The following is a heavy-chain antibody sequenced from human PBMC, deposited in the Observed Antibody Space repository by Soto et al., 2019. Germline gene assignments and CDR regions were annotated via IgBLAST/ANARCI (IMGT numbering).Heavy chain of an antibody. V-gene: IGHV2-5*01. Sequence: SGPTLVNPTQTLTLTCTFSGFSLSTSGVGVGWIRQPPGKALEWLALIYWNDDKRYSPSLKSRLTITKDTSKNQVVLTMTNMDPVDTATYYCAHQPHYYYDSTSLVDWGQGTLVTVSS. CDR3: AHQPHYYYDSTSLVD. CDR2: IYWNDDK. J-gene: IGHJ4*02. D-gene: IGHD3-22*01. CDR1: GFSLSTSGVG.